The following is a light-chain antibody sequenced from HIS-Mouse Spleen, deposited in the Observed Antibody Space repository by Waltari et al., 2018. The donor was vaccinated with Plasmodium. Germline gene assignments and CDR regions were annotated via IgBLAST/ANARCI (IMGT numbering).Light chain of an antibody. J-gene: IGLJ3*02. CDR3: YSTDSSGNHRV. CDR2: EDS. V-gene: IGLV3-10*01. Sequence: SYELTQPPSVSVSPGHTASITCSGTALPKKYAYWYQQKSGQAPLLFIYEDSKRPSGIPERFSGSSSGTMATLTISGAQVEDEADYYCYSTDSSGNHRVFGGGTKLTVL. CDR1: ALPKKY.